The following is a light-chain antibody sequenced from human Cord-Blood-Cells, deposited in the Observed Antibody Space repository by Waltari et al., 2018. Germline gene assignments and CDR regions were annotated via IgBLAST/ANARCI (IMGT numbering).Light chain of an antibody. J-gene: IGKJ2*01. CDR1: QDMSNY. Sequence: DIQMTPSPSSLSASVGDSVTITCQASQDMSNYLNWYQQNPGKAPMLLIYAACNLETRLPSMCSGSGSGTDSTITISSLQPEVIATYYFQQYDNLPYTLGPGTKLEIK. V-gene: IGKV1-33*01. CDR3: QQYDNLPYT. CDR2: AAC.